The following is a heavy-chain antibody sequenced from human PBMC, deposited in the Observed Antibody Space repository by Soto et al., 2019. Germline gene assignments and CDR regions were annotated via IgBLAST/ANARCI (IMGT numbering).Heavy chain of an antibody. J-gene: IGHJ6*02. D-gene: IGHD2-8*02. V-gene: IGHV4-59*01. CDR3: AGPSGDFYYGMDV. CDR1: GGSISSYY. CDR2: ISYSGST. Sequence: LSLTCSVSGGSISSYYWSWIRQPPGKGLEWIGYISYSGSTKYNPSLKSRVTISVDTSKSQFSLKLSSVTAADTAVYYCAGPSGDFYYGMDVWGQGTTVTVSS.